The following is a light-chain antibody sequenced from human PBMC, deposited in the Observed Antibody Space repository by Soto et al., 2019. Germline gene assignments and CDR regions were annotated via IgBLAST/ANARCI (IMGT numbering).Light chain of an antibody. CDR3: QQYGSSPST. CDR1: QSVTSSY. Sequence: EIVLTQSPGTLSLSPGERATLSCRASQSVTSSYLAWYQQKPGQAPRLFIYGASSRATGIPDRFSGSGSGTDFTLTISRLEPEDFAVYYCQQYGSSPSTFGGGNKVEIK. CDR2: GAS. J-gene: IGKJ4*01. V-gene: IGKV3-20*01.